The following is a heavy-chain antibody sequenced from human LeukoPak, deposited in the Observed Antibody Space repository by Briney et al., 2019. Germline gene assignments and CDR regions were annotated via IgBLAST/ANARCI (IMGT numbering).Heavy chain of an antibody. V-gene: IGHV3-73*01. Sequence: GGSLRLSCAASGFTFSGSAMHWVRQASGKGLEWVGRIRSKANSYATAYAASVKGRFTISRDDSKNTAYLQMNSLKTEDTAVYYCTRCGSSWLHYYYYYMDVWGKGTTVTVSS. D-gene: IGHD6-13*01. CDR2: IRSKANSYAT. CDR1: GFTFSGSA. CDR3: TRCGSSWLHYYYYYMDV. J-gene: IGHJ6*03.